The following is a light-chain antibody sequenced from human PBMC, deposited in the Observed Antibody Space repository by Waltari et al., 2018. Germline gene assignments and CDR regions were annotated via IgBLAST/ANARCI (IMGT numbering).Light chain of an antibody. V-gene: IGKV3-20*01. Sequence: EIVLTQSPGTLSLSPGERATLSCRASQSVSSNSLAWYQQKPGQAPRLLIYGASSRATGMPDRFSGSGSGTDFTLTISRLEREDFAVFYCQQYGSSAGTFGQGTKVEIK. CDR2: GAS. CDR1: QSVSSNS. J-gene: IGKJ1*01. CDR3: QQYGSSAGT.